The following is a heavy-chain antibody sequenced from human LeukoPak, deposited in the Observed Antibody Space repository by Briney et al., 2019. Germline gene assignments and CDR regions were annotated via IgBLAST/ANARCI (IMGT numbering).Heavy chain of an antibody. V-gene: IGHV3-30*02. CDR2: IRYDGSNK. CDR3: AKDCSWLQRAAAGSLDY. CDR1: GFTFSSYG. Sequence: GGSLRLSCAASGFTFSSYGMHRVRQAPGKGLEWVAFIRYDGSNKYYADSVKGRFTISRDNSKNTLYLQMNSLRAEDTAVYYCAKDCSWLQRAAAGSLDYWGQGTLVTVSS. D-gene: IGHD6-13*01. J-gene: IGHJ4*02.